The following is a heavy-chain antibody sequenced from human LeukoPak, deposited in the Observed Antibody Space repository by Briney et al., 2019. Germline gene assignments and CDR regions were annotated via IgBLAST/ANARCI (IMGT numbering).Heavy chain of an antibody. V-gene: IGHV3-21*04. CDR1: GFTFSSYS. J-gene: IGHJ6*03. CDR3: AKDGGLLWFGELPRTFYYMDV. Sequence: PGGSLRLSCAASGFTFSSYSMNWVRQAPGKGLEWVSSISSSSSYIYYADSVKGRFTISRDNSKNTLYLQMNGLRAEDTAVYYCAKDGGLLWFGELPRTFYYMDVWGKGTTVTVSS. D-gene: IGHD3-10*01. CDR2: ISSSSSYI.